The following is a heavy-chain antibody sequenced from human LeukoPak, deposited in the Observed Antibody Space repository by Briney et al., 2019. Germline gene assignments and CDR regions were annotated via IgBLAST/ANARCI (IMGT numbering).Heavy chain of an antibody. J-gene: IGHJ4*02. CDR1: GGSISSNNW. Sequence: SGTLSLTCAVSGGSISSNNWWSWVRQPPGKGLEWIGEIFHSGSTYYNPSLKSRVTISVDTSKNQFSLKLSSVTAADTAVYYCAGDSGSYYPFDYWGQGTLVTVSS. D-gene: IGHD1-26*01. V-gene: IGHV4-4*02. CDR2: IFHSGST. CDR3: AGDSGSYYPFDY.